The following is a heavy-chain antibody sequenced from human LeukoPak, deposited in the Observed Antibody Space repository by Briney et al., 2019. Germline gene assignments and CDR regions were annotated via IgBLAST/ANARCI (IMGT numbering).Heavy chain of an antibody. V-gene: IGHV3-30*04. D-gene: IGHD2-21*01. CDR2: ISYDGSNK. CDR3: ARDRVVVSSEGFDY. CDR1: GSTFSSYA. J-gene: IGHJ4*02. Sequence: GGSLRLSCAASGSTFSSYAMHWVRQAPGKGLEWVAVISYDGSNKYYADSVKGRFTISRDNSKNTLYLQMNSLRAEDTAVYYCARDRVVVSSEGFDYWGQGTLVTVSS.